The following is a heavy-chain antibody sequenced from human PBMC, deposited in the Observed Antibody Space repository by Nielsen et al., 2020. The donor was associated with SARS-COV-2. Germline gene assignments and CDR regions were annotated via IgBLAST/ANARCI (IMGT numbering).Heavy chain of an antibody. CDR3: ARRGCSGGSCYSKSSVTSLDY. D-gene: IGHD2-15*01. Sequence: RQAPGKGLEWIGSIYYSESTYYNPSLKGRVTISVDTSKNQFSLKLSSVTAADTAVYYCARRGCSGGSCYSKSSVTSLDYWGQGTLVTVSS. J-gene: IGHJ4*02. V-gene: IGHV4-39*01. CDR2: IYYSEST.